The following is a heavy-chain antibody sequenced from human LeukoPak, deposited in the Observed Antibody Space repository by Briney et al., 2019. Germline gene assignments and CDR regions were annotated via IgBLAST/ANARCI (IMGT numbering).Heavy chain of an antibody. CDR2: MNPNSGNT. D-gene: IGHD6-13*01. Sequence: GASVKVSCKASGYTFTSYDINWVRQATGQGLEWMGWMNPNSGNTGYAQKFQGRVTITRNTSISTAYMELSSLRSEDTAVYYCARGIAAPGAYYYYYMDVWGNGTTVTVSS. V-gene: IGHV1-8*03. CDR3: ARGIAAPGAYYYYYMDV. CDR1: GYTFTSYD. J-gene: IGHJ6*03.